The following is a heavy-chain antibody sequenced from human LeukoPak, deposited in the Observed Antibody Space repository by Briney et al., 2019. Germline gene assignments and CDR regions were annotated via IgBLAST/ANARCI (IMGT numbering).Heavy chain of an antibody. D-gene: IGHD3-22*01. Sequence: GGSLRLSCAASGFTFSDYYMSWIRRAPGKGLEWVSYISSSGSTIYYADSVKGRFTISRDNAKNSLYLQMNSLRAEDTAVYYCARGLEYYYDSSGPGYGMDVWGQGTTVTVSS. V-gene: IGHV3-11*01. CDR2: ISSSGSTI. J-gene: IGHJ6*02. CDR1: GFTFSDYY. CDR3: ARGLEYYYDSSGPGYGMDV.